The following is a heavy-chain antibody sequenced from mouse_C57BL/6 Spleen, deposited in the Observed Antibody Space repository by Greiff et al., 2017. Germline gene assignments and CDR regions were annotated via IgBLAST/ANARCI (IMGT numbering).Heavy chain of an antibody. CDR3: ARSIRDDYDYYAMDY. CDR1: GYTFTSYW. V-gene: IGHV1-69*01. CDR2: IDPSDSYT. D-gene: IGHD2-4*01. J-gene: IGHJ4*01. Sequence: VQLQQPGAELVMPGASVKLSCKASGYTFTSYWMHWVKQRPGQGLEWIGEIDPSDSYTNYNQKFKGKSPLTVDKSTSTAYMQLSSLTSEDSAVYYCARSIRDDYDYYAMDYWGQGTSVTVSS.